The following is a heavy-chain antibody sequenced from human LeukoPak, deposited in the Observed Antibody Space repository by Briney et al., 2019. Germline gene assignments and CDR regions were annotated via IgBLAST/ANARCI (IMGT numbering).Heavy chain of an antibody. J-gene: IGHJ6*03. D-gene: IGHD3-10*01. CDR3: ARGYYYGSGTYYYYYMDV. V-gene: IGHV5-51*01. CDR2: IYPGDSDT. Sequence: GESLKISCKGSGYSFTSYWIGWVRQMPGKGLEWMGIIYPGDSDTRYSPSFQGQVTMSADKSISTVYLQWSSLKASDTAMYYCARGYYYGSGTYYYYYMDVWGKGTSVTISS. CDR1: GYSFTSYW.